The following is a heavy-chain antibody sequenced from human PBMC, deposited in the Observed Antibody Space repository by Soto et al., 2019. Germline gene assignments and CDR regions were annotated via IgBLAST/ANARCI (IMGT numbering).Heavy chain of an antibody. CDR1: GFTFSSYS. J-gene: IGHJ5*02. CDR2: ISISSTYI. Sequence: EVQLVESGGGLVKPGGSLRLSCAASGFTFSSYSMNWVRQAPGKGLEWVSSISISSTYIYYADSVKGRFTISRDNAKNSLYLQMNSLRAEDTAVYYCVRDTYYYGSGSYGPWGQGTLVTVSS. CDR3: VRDTYYYGSGSYGP. V-gene: IGHV3-21*01. D-gene: IGHD3-10*01.